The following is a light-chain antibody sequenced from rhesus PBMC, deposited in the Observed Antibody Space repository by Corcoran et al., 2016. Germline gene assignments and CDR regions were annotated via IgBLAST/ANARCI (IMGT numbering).Light chain of an antibody. Sequence: DIQMTQSPSSLSASVGDTVTITCRASPSISSWLDWYQQQPGKAPKLLIYKASSLQSGVQLMFSGSGAGTDFTLTISSLQPEDFATDYCLHYTNSPVTFGPGTKLDIK. V-gene: IGKV1-22*01. CDR1: PSISSW. CDR3: LHYTNSPVT. J-gene: IGKJ3*01. CDR2: KAS.